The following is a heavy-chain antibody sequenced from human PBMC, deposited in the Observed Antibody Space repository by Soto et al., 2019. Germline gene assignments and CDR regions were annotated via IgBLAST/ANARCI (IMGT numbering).Heavy chain of an antibody. D-gene: IGHD3-10*01. CDR1: GFTFSSYG. CDR3: ARDKVKTTMVRGVTVYYYYMDV. CDR2: IWYDGSNK. J-gene: IGHJ6*03. V-gene: IGHV3-33*01. Sequence: HPGGSLRLSCAASGFTFSSYGMHWVRQAPGKGLEWVAVIWYDGSNKYYADSVKGRFTISRDNSKNTLYLQMNSLRAEDTAVYYCARDKVKTTMVRGVTVYYYYMDVWGKGTTVTVSS.